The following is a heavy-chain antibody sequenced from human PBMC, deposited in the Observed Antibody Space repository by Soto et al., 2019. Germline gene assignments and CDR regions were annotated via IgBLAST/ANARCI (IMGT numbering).Heavy chain of an antibody. CDR2: INHSGST. CDR3: ARGPSKYSSSAFEDY. CDR1: GGPFSGYY. D-gene: IGHD6-6*01. Sequence: QVQLQQWGAGLLKPSETLSLTCAVYGGPFSGYYWSWIRQPPGKGLEWIGEINHSGSTNYNPSLKSRVTISVDTSKNQFSLKLSSVTAADTAVYYCARGPSKYSSSAFEDYWGQGTLVTVSS. V-gene: IGHV4-34*01. J-gene: IGHJ4*02.